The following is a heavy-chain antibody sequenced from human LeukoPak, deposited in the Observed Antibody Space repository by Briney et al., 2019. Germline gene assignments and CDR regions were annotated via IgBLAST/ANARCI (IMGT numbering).Heavy chain of an antibody. J-gene: IGHJ4*02. CDR3: ARDPSNVFSFDY. D-gene: IGHD3-9*01. CDR1: GFTFSSYS. Sequence: GGSLRLSCAASGFTFSSYSMNWVRRAPGKGLEWVSSISSSSSYIYYADSVKGRFTISRDNAKNSLYLQMNSLRAEDTAVYYCARDPSNVFSFDYWGQGTLVTVSS. CDR2: ISSSSSYI. V-gene: IGHV3-21*01.